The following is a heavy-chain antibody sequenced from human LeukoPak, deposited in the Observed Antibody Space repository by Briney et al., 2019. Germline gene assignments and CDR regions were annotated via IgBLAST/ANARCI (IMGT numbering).Heavy chain of an antibody. V-gene: IGHV3-23*01. J-gene: IGHJ4*02. CDR1: GFTFSSYA. Sequence: PGGSLRLSCAASGFTFSSYAMSWVRQAPGKGLEWVSAISGSGGSTYYADSVKGRFTISRDNSKKTVFLQMNSLRAEDTAVYYCAKGDAVTAIFPLDYWGQGTLVIVSS. CDR3: AKGDAVTAIFPLDY. CDR2: ISGSGGST. D-gene: IGHD2-21*02.